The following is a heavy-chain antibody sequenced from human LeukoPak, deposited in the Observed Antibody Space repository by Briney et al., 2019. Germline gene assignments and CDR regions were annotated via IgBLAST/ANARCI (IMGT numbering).Heavy chain of an antibody. CDR1: GFTFGDTW. J-gene: IGHJ4*02. CDR2: IKQDGSEK. CDR3: ATSYDMGWLIGY. Sequence: GGSLRLSCAASGFTFGDTWVNWVRQVPGQGLEWVANIKQDGSEKFYVASVKGRFTISRDNGKSSLYLQMNSLRAEDTTLYYCATSYDMGWLIGYWGQGTLVTVSS. V-gene: IGHV3-7*03. D-gene: IGHD3/OR15-3a*01.